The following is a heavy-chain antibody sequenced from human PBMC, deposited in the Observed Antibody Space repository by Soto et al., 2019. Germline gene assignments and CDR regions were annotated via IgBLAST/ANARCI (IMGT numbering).Heavy chain of an antibody. D-gene: IGHD3-22*01. CDR1: GGTFSSYA. J-gene: IGHJ4*02. Sequence: SVKVSCKASGGTFSSYAISWVRQAPGQGLEWMGGIIPIFGTANYAQKFQGRVTITADESTSTAYMELSSLRSEDTAVYYCARDEKYYYDGSGYYFFAAWGQGTLVTVSS. CDR2: IIPIFGTA. V-gene: IGHV1-69*13. CDR3: ARDEKYYYDGSGYYFFAA.